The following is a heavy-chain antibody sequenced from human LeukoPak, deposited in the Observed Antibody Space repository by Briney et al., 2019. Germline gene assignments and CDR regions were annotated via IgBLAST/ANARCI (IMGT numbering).Heavy chain of an antibody. J-gene: IGHJ6*02. CDR1: GFTFSTYS. CDR3: ARGEGDPTYYYYGMDV. D-gene: IGHD2-21*02. Sequence: GGSLRPSCAASGFTFSTYSMNWVRQAPGKGLEWVSSISSSSRYIYYADSVKGRFTISRDNARNSLYLQMNSLRAEDTAVYYCARGEGDPTYYYYGMDVWGHGTTVTVTS. V-gene: IGHV3-21*01. CDR2: ISSSSRYI.